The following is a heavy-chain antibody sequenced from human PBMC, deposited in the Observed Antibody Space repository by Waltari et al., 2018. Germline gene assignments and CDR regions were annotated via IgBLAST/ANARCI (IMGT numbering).Heavy chain of an antibody. CDR1: GGSISSGSYY. CDR3: ARGGIAAQIDY. Sequence: QVQLQESGPGVVKPSQTLSLTCTVSGGSISSGSYYWSWIRQPAGKGLEWIGYIYTSGSTNYNPSLKSRVTISVDTSKNQFSLKLSSVTAADTAVYYCARGGIAAQIDYWGQGTLVTVSS. CDR2: IYTSGST. J-gene: IGHJ4*02. V-gene: IGHV4-61*09. D-gene: IGHD6-25*01.